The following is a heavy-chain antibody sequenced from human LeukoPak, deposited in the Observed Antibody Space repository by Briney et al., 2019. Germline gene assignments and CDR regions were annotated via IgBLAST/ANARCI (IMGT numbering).Heavy chain of an antibody. CDR3: ARAEYGWAFDI. CDR2: IYYSGST. CDR1: GGSISSSSYY. Sequence: PSETLSLTCTVSGGSISSSSYYWGWIRQPPGKGVEWIGSIYYSGSTYYNPSLKSRVTISVDTSKNQFSLKLSSVTAADTAVYYCARAEYGWAFDIWGQGTMVTVSS. V-gene: IGHV4-39*07. J-gene: IGHJ3*02. D-gene: IGHD4-17*01.